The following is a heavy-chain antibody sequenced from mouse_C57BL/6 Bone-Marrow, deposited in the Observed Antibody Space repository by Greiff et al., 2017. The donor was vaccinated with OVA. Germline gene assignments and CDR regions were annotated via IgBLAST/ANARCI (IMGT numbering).Heavy chain of an antibody. CDR2: ISSGSSTI. CDR3: AGGGAWFAY. J-gene: IGHJ3*01. Sequence: EVKLMESGGGLVKPGGSLKLSCAASGFTFSDYGMHWVRQAPEKGLEWVAYISSGSSTIYYADTVKGRFTISRDNAKNTLFLQMTSLRSEDTAMYYCAGGGAWFAYWGQGTLVTVSA. V-gene: IGHV5-17*01. CDR1: GFTFSDYG.